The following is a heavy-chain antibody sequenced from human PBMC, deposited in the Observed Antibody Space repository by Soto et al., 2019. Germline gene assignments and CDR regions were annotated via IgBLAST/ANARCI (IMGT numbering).Heavy chain of an antibody. CDR2: INPSGGHT. J-gene: IGHJ4*02. CDR3: ARGGHVVVVTAAFDY. CDR1: GNTFTNYY. Sequence: QVQLMQSGAEEKKPGASVKVSCKASGNTFTNYYIHWVRQAPGQGLEWMGTINPSGGHTTYAQKFLGRVTMTRDTSTSTLYMALTSLRSEDTAVYYCARGGHVVVVTAAFDYWGQGTLVTVSS. V-gene: IGHV1-46*01. D-gene: IGHD2-21*02.